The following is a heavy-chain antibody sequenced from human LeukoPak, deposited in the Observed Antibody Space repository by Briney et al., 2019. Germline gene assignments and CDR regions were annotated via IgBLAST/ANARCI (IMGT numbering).Heavy chain of an antibody. CDR2: IYSDNT. CDR3: AKKGYSGYLTY. V-gene: IGHV3-66*03. CDR1: GFTVSSNS. D-gene: IGHD5-12*01. Sequence: PGGSLRLSCTVSGFTVSSNSMSWVRQAPGKGLEWVSFIYSDNTHYSDSVKGRFTISRDTSKNTLYLQMNRLVIQDTALYFCAKKGYSGYLTYWGQGTQVIVSS. J-gene: IGHJ4*02.